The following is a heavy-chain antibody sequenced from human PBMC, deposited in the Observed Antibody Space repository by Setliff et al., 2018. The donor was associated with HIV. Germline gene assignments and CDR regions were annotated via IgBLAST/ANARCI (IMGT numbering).Heavy chain of an antibody. D-gene: IGHD6-19*01. CDR3: ARVPGYSSGTSYMDV. Sequence: SETLSLTCAVYGGSFSGYYWSWIRQTPGKGLAWIGEINHSGIAKYNPSLKRRVTISVDTSKNQFSLKLRSVTAADTAVYYCARVPGYSSGTSYMDVWGKGTTVTVSS. V-gene: IGHV4-34*01. CDR1: GGSFSGYY. J-gene: IGHJ6*03. CDR2: INHSGIA.